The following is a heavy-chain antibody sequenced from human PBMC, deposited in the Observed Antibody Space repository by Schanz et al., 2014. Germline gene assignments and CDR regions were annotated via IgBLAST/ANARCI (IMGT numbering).Heavy chain of an antibody. CDR2: ISYDGSNK. D-gene: IGHD3-22*01. Sequence: QVQLVESGGGVVQPGRSLRLSCAASGFTFSNYVIHWVRQAPGKGLEWVTVISYDGSNKYYADSVKGRFTISRDNSKNTLYLQMNSLRTEDTAVYFCAKSYDTSGYSGFDYWGQGTLVTVSS. CDR3: AKSYDTSGYSGFDY. V-gene: IGHV3-30*04. J-gene: IGHJ4*02. CDR1: GFTFSNYV.